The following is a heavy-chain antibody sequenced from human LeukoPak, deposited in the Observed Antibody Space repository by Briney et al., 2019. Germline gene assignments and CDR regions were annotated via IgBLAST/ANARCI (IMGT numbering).Heavy chain of an antibody. V-gene: IGHV3-43*02. CDR2: IRGDAGST. D-gene: IGHD6-19*01. CDR1: GFTFDDYA. CDR3: AKDRSDRYTLNY. Sequence: PGGSLRLSCAASGFTFDDYAMHWVRQAPGKGLEWVSLIRGDAGSTYYADSVKGRFTISRDNSKNSLYLQMNGLTTEDTAFYYCAKDRSDRYTLNYWGQGTLVTVSS. J-gene: IGHJ4*02.